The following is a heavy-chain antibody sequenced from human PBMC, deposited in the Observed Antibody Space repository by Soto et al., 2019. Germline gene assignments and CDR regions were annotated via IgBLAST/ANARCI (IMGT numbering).Heavy chain of an antibody. CDR2: ISYDGSHE. J-gene: IGHJ5*02. CDR3: AKDPKCCTIGSHFLDNWFDP. D-gene: IGHD2-8*01. CDR1: GFTFSNYG. Sequence: SLRLSCAASGFTFSNYGMHWVRQTPGKGLEWVAVISYDGSHEFYTDSVKGRFTISRDNSKNTLYLQMNSLKTEDTAMYYCAKDPKCCTIGSHFLDNWFDPWGQETLVTVSS. V-gene: IGHV3-30*18.